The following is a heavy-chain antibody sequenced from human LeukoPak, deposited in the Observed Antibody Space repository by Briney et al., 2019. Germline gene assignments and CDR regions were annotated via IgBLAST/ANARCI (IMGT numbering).Heavy chain of an antibody. CDR3: VRGERLGGDY. CDR2: ISYSGGT. J-gene: IGHJ4*01. D-gene: IGHD3-10*01. Sequence: SETLSPTCSVSGVSISSYYWSWIRQSPGKGLEWIGYISYSGGTNYNPSLKSRVTISLDTSKNQFSLQLSSVTAADTAVYYCVRGERLGGDYWGHGTLVTVSS. CDR1: GVSISSYY. V-gene: IGHV4-59*01.